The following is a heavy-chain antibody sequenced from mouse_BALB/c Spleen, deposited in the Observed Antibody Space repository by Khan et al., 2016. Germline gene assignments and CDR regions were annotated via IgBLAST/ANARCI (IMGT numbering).Heavy chain of an antibody. V-gene: IGHV6-6*01. Sequence: EVQLEESGGGLVQPGGSMKLSCVASGFNFSDAWMDWVSQSPEKGLEWVAEIRSKANNYATYYAESVKGRFTISRDEYKRMFYLQMNSLRTEDIGIYYCILAGCPIVCCGQSTLVTVSA. CDR2: IRSKANNYAT. CDR1: GFNFSDAW. CDR3: ILAGCPIVC. D-gene: IGHD3-3*01. J-gene: IGHJ3*01.